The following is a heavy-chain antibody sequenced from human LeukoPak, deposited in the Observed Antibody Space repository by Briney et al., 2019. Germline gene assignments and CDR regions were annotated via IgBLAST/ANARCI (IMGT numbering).Heavy chain of an antibody. CDR2: IYYSGST. J-gene: IGHJ5*02. V-gene: IGHV4-39*07. CDR1: GGSISSSSYY. Sequence: KPSETLSLTCTVSGGSISSSSYYWGWIRQPPGKGLEWIGSIYYSGSTHSNPSLKSRVTISVVTSKNQFSLKLSSVTAADTAVYYCARGSPLGQNWFDPWGQGTLVTVSS. CDR3: ARGSPLGQNWFDP.